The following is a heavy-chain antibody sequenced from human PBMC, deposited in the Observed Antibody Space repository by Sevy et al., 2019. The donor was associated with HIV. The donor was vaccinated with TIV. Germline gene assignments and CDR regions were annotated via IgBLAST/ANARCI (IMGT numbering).Heavy chain of an antibody. CDR2: ISYDKSER. D-gene: IGHD3-22*01. CDR3: ARDNSGYFHFDY. V-gene: IGHV3-30*03. Sequence: GGYLRLSCAASGFTFGSYGMHWVRQAPGRGLEWMSFISYDKSERYYGDSVRGRFTISRDNFKNSLWLQMNSLRPEDTDVYYCARDNSGYFHFDYWGQGTLVTVSS. CDR1: GFTFGSYG. J-gene: IGHJ4*02.